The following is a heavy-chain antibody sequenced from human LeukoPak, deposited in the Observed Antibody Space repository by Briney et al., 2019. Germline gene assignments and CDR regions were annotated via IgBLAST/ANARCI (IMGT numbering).Heavy chain of an antibody. CDR3: AALQVGATDY. Sequence: GTSVKVSCKASGFTFTSSAVQWVRQARGQRLEWIGWIVVGSGNTNYAQKFQERVTITRDMSTSTAYMELSSMRFEDSAVYYCAALQVGATDYWGQGTLVTVSS. V-gene: IGHV1-58*01. CDR1: GFTFTSSA. J-gene: IGHJ4*02. CDR2: IVVGSGNT. D-gene: IGHD1-26*01.